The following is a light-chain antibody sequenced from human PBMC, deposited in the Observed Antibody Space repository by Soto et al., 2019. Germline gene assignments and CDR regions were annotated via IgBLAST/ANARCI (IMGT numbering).Light chain of an antibody. CDR3: SSYTTSNTRQIV. V-gene: IGLV2-14*03. CDR1: SSDVGGYNY. J-gene: IGLJ1*01. Sequence: QSVLTQPASVSGSPGQLITISCTGTSSDVGGYNYVSWYQHHPGKAPKLMIYDVSNRPSGVSNRFSGSKSGNTASLTISGLQPEDEAYYYCSSYTTSNTRQIVFGTGTKVIVL. CDR2: DVS.